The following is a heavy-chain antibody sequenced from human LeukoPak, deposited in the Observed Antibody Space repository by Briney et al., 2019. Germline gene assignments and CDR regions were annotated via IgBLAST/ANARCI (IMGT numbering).Heavy chain of an antibody. CDR3: ASNSFDYYGSGSYSVDY. CDR2: INHSGST. J-gene: IGHJ4*02. Sequence: PSETLSLTCAVYGGSFSGYYWSWIRQPPGKGLEWIGEINHSGSTNYNPSLKSRVTISVDTSKSQFSLKLSSVTAADTAVYYCASNSFDYYGSGSYSVDYWGQGTLVTVSS. V-gene: IGHV4-34*01. CDR1: GGSFSGYY. D-gene: IGHD3-10*01.